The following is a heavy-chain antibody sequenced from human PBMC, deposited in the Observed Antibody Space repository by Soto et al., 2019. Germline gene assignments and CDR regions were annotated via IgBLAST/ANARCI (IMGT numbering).Heavy chain of an antibody. Sequence: PGGSLRLSCEASGFRFNDYWMNWVRQAPGKGLEWVASIKYDGTERSYVDSVKGRFTISRDNAKNSLYLQVHSLRAEDTAVYYCARDGVMPGLYFDLWGQGTLVTSPQ. J-gene: IGHJ4*02. D-gene: IGHD2-21*01. CDR3: ARDGVMPGLYFDL. CDR1: GFRFNDYW. V-gene: IGHV3-7*01. CDR2: IKYDGTER.